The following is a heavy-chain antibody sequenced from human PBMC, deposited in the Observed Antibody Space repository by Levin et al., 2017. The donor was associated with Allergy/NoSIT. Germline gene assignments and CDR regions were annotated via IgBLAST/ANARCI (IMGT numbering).Heavy chain of an antibody. V-gene: IGHV3-30*04. CDR1: GFTFSSYA. J-gene: IGHJ6*02. D-gene: IGHD5-18*01. Sequence: GGSLRLSCAASGFTFSSYAMHWVRQAPGKGLEWVAVISYDGSNKYYADSVKGRFTISRDNSKNTLYLQMNSLRAEDTAVYYCARVFSRGDTAEYYYYGMDVWGQGTTVTVSS. CDR3: ARVFSRGDTAEYYYYGMDV. CDR2: ISYDGSNK.